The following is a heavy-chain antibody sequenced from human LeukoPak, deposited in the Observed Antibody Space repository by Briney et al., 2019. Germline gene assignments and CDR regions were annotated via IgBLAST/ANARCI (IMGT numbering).Heavy chain of an antibody. J-gene: IGHJ4*02. CDR1: GGTFSSYA. CDR3: ARDYYDSSGYYEGLDY. CDR2: IIPIFGTA. V-gene: IGHV1-69*13. Sequence: SVKVSCKASGGTFSSYAISWVRQAPGQGLERMGGIIPIFGTANYAQKFQGRVTITADESTSTAYVELSSLRSEDTAVYYCARDYYDSSGYYEGLDYWGQGTLVTVSS. D-gene: IGHD3-22*01.